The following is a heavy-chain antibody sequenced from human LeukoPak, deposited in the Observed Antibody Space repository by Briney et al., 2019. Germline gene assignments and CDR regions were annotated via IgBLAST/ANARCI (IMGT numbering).Heavy chain of an antibody. V-gene: IGHV1-69*04. D-gene: IGHD6-6*01. CDR1: GGTFSSYA. CDR2: IIPIFGIA. CDR3: ARDIKGGEAARRVGISGYYYGMDV. Sequence: SVKVSCKASGGTFSSYAISWVRQAPGQGLEWMGRIIPIFGIANYAQKFQGRVTITADKSTSTAYMELSSLRSEDTAVYYCARDIKGGEAARRVGISGYYYGMDVWGQGTTVTVSS. J-gene: IGHJ6*02.